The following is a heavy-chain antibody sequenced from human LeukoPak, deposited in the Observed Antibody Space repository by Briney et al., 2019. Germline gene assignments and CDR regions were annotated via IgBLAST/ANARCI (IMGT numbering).Heavy chain of an antibody. CDR2: IGSGGLTT. J-gene: IGHJ4*02. Sequence: GGSLRLSCAASGFTFNNYAMTWVRQAPGKGLEWVSGIGSGGLTTYYTDSVKGRFTISRDNSKNTLYLQVNSLRADDTAIYYCAKSGATIWTFNYWGQGALVTVSS. CDR1: GFTFNNYA. V-gene: IGHV3-23*01. D-gene: IGHD5-12*01. CDR3: AKSGATIWTFNY.